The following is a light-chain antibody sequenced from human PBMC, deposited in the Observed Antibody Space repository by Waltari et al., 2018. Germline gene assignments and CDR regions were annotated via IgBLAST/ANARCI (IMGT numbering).Light chain of an antibody. J-gene: IGLJ2*01. V-gene: IGLV1-36*01. CDR2: YDD. CDR3: AAWDDSLNGVV. Sequence: QSVLTQPPSVSEAPRQRVTISCSGSSPNIGNNAVNWYQQLPGKAPKLLIYYDDLLPSGVSDRFSGSKSGTSASLAISGLQSEDEADYYCAAWDDSLNGVVFGGGTKLTVL. CDR1: SPNIGNNA.